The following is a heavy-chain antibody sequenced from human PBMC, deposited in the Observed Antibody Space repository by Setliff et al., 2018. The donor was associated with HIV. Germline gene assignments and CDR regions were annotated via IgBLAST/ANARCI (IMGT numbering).Heavy chain of an antibody. CDR3: TRPQYIYENGGSDY. J-gene: IGHJ4*02. Sequence: PGGSLRLSCAASGFTLSGSPIHWVRQASGKGLEWLGRIKDRTDNYATAYAASVKGRFTIFRDDSANTAYLQINSLEIEDTAVYYCTRPQYIYENGGSDYWGQGTLVTVSS. D-gene: IGHD3-22*01. CDR2: IKDRTDNYAT. CDR1: GFTLSGSP. V-gene: IGHV3-73*01.